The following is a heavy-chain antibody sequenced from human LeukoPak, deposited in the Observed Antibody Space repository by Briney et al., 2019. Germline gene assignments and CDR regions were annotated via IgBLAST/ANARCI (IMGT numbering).Heavy chain of an antibody. D-gene: IGHD3-16*02. CDR2: IKQDGSEK. V-gene: IGHV3-7*03. Sequence: GGSLRLSCAASGFTFSSYWMSWVRQAPGKGLEWVANIKQDGSEKYYVDSVKGRFTISRDNAKNSLYLQMNSLRAEDTAVYYCARDSSSYYDYVWGSYRRPAFDYWGQGTLVTVSS. CDR1: GFTFSSYW. CDR3: ARDSSSYYDYVWGSYRRPAFDY. J-gene: IGHJ4*02.